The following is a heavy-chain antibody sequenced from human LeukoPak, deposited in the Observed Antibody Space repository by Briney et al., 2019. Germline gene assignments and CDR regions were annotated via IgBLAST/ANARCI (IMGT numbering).Heavy chain of an antibody. CDR3: ARGDVDTAWGNYYYYMDV. CDR1: GGSISSGGYY. J-gene: IGHJ6*03. V-gene: IGHV4-30-2*01. Sequence: PSQTLSLTCTVSGGSISSGGYYWSWIRQPPGKGLEWIGYIYHSGSTYYNPSLKSRVTISVDRSKNQFSLKLSSVTAADTAVYYCARGDVDTAWGNYYYYMDVWGKGTTVTVSS. CDR2: IYHSGST. D-gene: IGHD5-18*01.